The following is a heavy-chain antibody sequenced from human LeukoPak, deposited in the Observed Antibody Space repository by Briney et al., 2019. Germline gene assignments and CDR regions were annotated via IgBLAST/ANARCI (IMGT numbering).Heavy chain of an antibody. Sequence: GRSLRLSCAASGFTVSSNYMSWVRQAPGKGPEWDSVIYSGGSTYYADSVKGRFSISRDNSKNTLYLQMNSLRAEDTAVYYCARGGVRGVITWHFDLWGRGTLVTVSS. V-gene: IGHV3-53*01. CDR2: IYSGGST. J-gene: IGHJ2*01. CDR3: ARGGVRGVITWHFDL. D-gene: IGHD3-10*01. CDR1: GFTVSSNY.